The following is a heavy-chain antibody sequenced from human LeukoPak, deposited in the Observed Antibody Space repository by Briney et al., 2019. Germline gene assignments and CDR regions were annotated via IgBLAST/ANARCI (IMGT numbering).Heavy chain of an antibody. V-gene: IGHV1-3*01. CDR3: ARGVDSSSWYAYYFDY. J-gene: IGHJ4*02. CDR2: INAGNGNT. D-gene: IGHD6-13*01. CDR1: GYTFTSYD. Sequence: ASVKVSCKASGYTFTSYDINWVRQATGQRLEWMGWINAGNGNTKYSQKFQGRVTITRDTSASTAYMELSSLRSEDTAVYYCARGVDSSSWYAYYFDYWGQGTLVTVSS.